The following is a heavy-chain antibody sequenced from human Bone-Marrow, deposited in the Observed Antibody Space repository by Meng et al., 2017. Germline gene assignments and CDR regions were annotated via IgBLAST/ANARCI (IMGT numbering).Heavy chain of an antibody. CDR1: GFTFTNAW. Sequence: GESLKISCAASGFTFTNAWMTWVRQAPGKGLEWVSVIYSGGSTYYADSVKGRFTISRDNSKNTLYLQMNSLRAEDTAVYYCAKDGLGYLIPAANWGQGTLVTVSS. V-gene: IGHV3-53*01. J-gene: IGHJ4*02. D-gene: IGHD2-2*01. CDR2: IYSGGST. CDR3: AKDGLGYLIPAAN.